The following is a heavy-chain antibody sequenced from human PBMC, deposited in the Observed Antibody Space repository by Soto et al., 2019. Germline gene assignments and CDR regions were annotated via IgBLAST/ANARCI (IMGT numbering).Heavy chain of an antibody. J-gene: IGHJ4*02. CDR3: ARNKWGIDS. D-gene: IGHD7-27*01. Sequence: EVQLVESGGGLVQPGGSLRLSCAASGFTFSNHWMHWVRQVPGKGLVWVSRINYDGSDTSHADSVEGRFTISRDNAKNTLYLQMNSISAEDTAVYYCARNKWGIDSWGQGTLVTVSS. V-gene: IGHV3-74*01. CDR1: GFTFSNHW. CDR2: INYDGSDT.